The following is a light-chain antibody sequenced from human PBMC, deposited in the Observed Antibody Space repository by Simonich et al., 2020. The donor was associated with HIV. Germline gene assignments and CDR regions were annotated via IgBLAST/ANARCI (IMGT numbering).Light chain of an antibody. V-gene: IGKV4-1*01. CDR2: WAS. Sequence: DIVMTQSPDSLAVSLGERATINCKSNQNVLSSSNNKNYLAWYQQKPGQPPKLLIYWASTRESGVPDRFSGSGSGTDFTLTISSLQAEDVAVYYCQQYFTTPPTFGPGTKVDIK. CDR3: QQYFTTPPT. CDR1: QNVLSSSNNKNY. J-gene: IGKJ3*01.